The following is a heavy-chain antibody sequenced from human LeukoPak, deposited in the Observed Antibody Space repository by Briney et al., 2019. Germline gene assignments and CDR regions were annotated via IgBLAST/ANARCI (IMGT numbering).Heavy chain of an antibody. D-gene: IGHD2-15*01. V-gene: IGHV4-59*01. Sequence: SSETLSLTCTVSGGSISSYYWSWIRQPPGKGLEWIGYIYYSGSTNYNPSLKSRVTISVDTSKNQFSLKLSSVTAADTAVYYCARSGYCSGGSCYDAFDIWGQGTMVTVSS. CDR3: ARSGYCSGGSCYDAFDI. CDR2: IYYSGST. CDR1: GGSISSYY. J-gene: IGHJ3*02.